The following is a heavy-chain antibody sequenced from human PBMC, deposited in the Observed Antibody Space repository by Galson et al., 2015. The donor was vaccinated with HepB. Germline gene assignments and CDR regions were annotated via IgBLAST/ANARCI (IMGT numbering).Heavy chain of an antibody. CDR3: APALVNRALDY. Sequence: VKVSCKVSGYTFTDYYMHWVQQAPGKGLEWMGLVDPEDGETIYAEKFQGRVTITADTSTDTAYMELSSLRSEDTAVYYCAPALVNRALDYWGQGTTVTVSS. CDR2: VDPEDGET. CDR1: GYTFTDYY. J-gene: IGHJ4*03. D-gene: IGHD2-21*01. V-gene: IGHV1-69-2*01.